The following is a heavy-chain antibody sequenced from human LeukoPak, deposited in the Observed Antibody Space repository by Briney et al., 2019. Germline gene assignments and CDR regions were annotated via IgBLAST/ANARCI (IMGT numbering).Heavy chain of an antibody. Sequence: GASVKVSCKASGYTFTGYYMHWVRQAPGQGLEWMGWINPNSGGTNYAQKFQGRVTMTRDTSISTAYMELSRLRSEDTAVYYCASVSYYYDSSGYDNSGFDYWGQGTLVTVSS. CDR1: GYTFTGYY. CDR3: ASVSYYYDSSGYDNSGFDY. V-gene: IGHV1-2*02. J-gene: IGHJ4*02. CDR2: INPNSGGT. D-gene: IGHD3-22*01.